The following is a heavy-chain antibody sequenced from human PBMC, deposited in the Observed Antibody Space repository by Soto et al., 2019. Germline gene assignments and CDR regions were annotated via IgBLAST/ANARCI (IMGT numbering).Heavy chain of an antibody. D-gene: IGHD1-1*01. Sequence: GSLRLSCAASGFTFSSYAMSWVRQAPGKGLEWVSAISGSGGSTYYADSVKGRFTISRDNSKNTMYLQMNSLRVEDTALYYCARDRQPDGIWTFDYWGLGTLVTVSS. J-gene: IGHJ4*02. CDR1: GFTFSSYA. CDR2: ISGSGGST. V-gene: IGHV3-23*01. CDR3: ARDRQPDGIWTFDY.